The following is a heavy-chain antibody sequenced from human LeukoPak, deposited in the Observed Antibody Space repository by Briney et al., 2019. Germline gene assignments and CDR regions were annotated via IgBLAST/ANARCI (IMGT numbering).Heavy chain of an antibody. CDR2: INAGNGNT. CDR1: GYTFTSNA. J-gene: IGHJ4*02. V-gene: IGHV1-3*01. D-gene: IGHD3-10*01. CDR3: ARVYMFRFGESMGPFDY. Sequence: GASVKVSCKASGYTFTSNAMHWVRQAPGQRLEWMGWINAGNGNTKYSQKFQGRVTITRDTSASTAYMELSSLRSEDTAVYYCARVYMFRFGESMGPFDYWGQGTLVTVSS.